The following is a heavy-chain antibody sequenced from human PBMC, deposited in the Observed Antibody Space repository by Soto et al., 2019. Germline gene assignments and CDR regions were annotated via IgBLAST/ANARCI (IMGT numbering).Heavy chain of an antibody. CDR3: AKYKYCSGASCSAGLDY. CDR2: VSGSGGST. J-gene: IGHJ4*02. CDR1: GFTFSSYA. D-gene: IGHD2-15*01. V-gene: IGHV3-23*01. Sequence: GGSLRLSCAASGFTFSSYAMSWVRQAPGKGLEWVSTVSGSGGSTYYADSVKGRFTISRDNSKNTLYLQINSLRAEDTAVYYCAKYKYCSGASCSAGLDYWGQGTLVTVSS.